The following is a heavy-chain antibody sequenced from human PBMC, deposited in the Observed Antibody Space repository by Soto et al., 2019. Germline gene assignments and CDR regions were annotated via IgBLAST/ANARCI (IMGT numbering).Heavy chain of an antibody. V-gene: IGHV1-8*01. CDR3: ARGGHGFWSGETYYYAMDV. Sequence: QVHLVQSGAEVKKPGASVKVSCTASGYDFNIYDIHWVRQSTGQGLEWMGWMTPKRETPGYAPKFQGRFTMTRDTSRSAVYMELSSRGSEDTAVYFGARGGHGFWSGETYYYAMDVWGQGTTVTVSS. CDR1: GYDFNIYD. D-gene: IGHD3-3*01. J-gene: IGHJ6*02. CDR2: MTPKRETP.